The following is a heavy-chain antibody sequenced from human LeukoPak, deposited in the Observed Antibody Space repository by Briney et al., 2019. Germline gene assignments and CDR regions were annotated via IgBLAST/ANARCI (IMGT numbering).Heavy chain of an antibody. J-gene: IGHJ6*02. CDR2: IKSKADGGTT. V-gene: IGHV3-15*07. D-gene: IGHD3-16*01. CDR3: VTNGGGV. Sequence: GGSLRLSCAASGFTFTNAWMNWVRQAPGKGLEWAGRIKSKADGGTTDYAAPVKGRFTISRDDSKEMLFLQMNSLKTEDTAVYYCVTNGGGVRGQGTTVTVSS. CDR1: GFTFTNAW.